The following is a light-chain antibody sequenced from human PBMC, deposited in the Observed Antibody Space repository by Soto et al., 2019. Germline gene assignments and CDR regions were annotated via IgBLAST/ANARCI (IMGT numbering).Light chain of an antibody. CDR3: QQYNNWPPWT. CDR2: GAS. J-gene: IGKJ1*01. CDR1: QSVSNN. Sequence: EILMTQSPATLSVSPGERATLSCRASQSVSNNLAWYQQKPGQAPRLLIYGASTRATCIPARFSGGGSGTEFTLTISSLQSEDFAVYYCQQYNNWPPWTFGQGTKVEIK. V-gene: IGKV3-15*01.